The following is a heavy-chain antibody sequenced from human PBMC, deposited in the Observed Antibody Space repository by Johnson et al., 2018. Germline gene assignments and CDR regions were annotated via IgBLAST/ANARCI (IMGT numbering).Heavy chain of an antibody. J-gene: IGHJ3*02. CDR2: ISYDGSNK. D-gene: IGHD6-19*01. CDR3: ARPGIAVAGTQRGAFDI. Sequence: QVQLVEAGGGVVQPGRSLRLSCAASGFTFSSYAMHWVRQAPGKGLEWVAVISYDGSNKYYADSVKGRFTISRDNSKNSMYLQMNSLRAEDTAVYYCARPGIAVAGTQRGAFDIWGQGTMVTVSS. CDR1: GFTFSSYA. V-gene: IGHV3-30*04.